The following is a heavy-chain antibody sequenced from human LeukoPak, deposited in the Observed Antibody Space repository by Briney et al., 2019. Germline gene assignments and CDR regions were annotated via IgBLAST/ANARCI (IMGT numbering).Heavy chain of an antibody. CDR2: ISSSSSYI. CDR1: GFTFSSYS. V-gene: IGHV3-21*01. D-gene: IGHD6-13*01. Sequence: PGGSLRLSCAASGFTFSSYSMNWVRQAPGEGLEWVSSISSSSSYIYYADSVKGRFTISRDNAKNSLYLQMNSLRAEDTAVYYCARGSGATYSSSWYLDYWGQGTLVTVSS. CDR3: ARGSGATYSSSWYLDY. J-gene: IGHJ4*02.